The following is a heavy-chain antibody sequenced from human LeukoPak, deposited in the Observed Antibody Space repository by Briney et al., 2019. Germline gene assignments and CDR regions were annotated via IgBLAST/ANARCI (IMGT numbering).Heavy chain of an antibody. CDR3: ARSSSWQAHLGY. CDR1: GVSISDYY. D-gene: IGHD6-13*01. V-gene: IGHV4-59*08. CDR2: IYYSGTT. Sequence: SETLSLTCTVSGVSISDYYWNWIRQPPGKGLEWIGYIYYSGTTNYNPSLESRVTISVDTSKNQFSLKLRYVTAADTAVYYCARSSSWQAHLGYWGQGTLVTVSS. J-gene: IGHJ4*02.